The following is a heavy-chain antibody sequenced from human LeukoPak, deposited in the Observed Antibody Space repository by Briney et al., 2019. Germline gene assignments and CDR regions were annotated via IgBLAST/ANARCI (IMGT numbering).Heavy chain of an antibody. CDR2: IRYDGSNK. V-gene: IGHV3-30*02. Sequence: GGSLRLSCAASGFTFSSYGMHWVRQAPGKGLEWVAFIRYDGSNKYYADSVKGRFTISRDNSKNTLYLQMNSPRAEDTAVYYCAKVEYSSSWYGVRSLYCWGQGTLVTVSS. J-gene: IGHJ4*02. CDR3: AKVEYSSSWYGVRSLYC. CDR1: GFTFSSYG. D-gene: IGHD6-13*01.